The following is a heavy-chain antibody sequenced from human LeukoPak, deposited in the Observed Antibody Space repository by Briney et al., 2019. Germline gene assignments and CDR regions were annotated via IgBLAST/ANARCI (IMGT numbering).Heavy chain of an antibody. J-gene: IGHJ4*02. CDR3: ARAGLEKWEYYYDSSGYNGGYFDY. Sequence: GGSLRLSCAASGFNFNSYSMNWVRQAPGKGLEWVAVISYDGSNKYYADSVKGRFTISRDNSKNTLYLQMNSLRAEDTAVYYCARAGLEKWEYYYDSSGYNGGYFDYWGQGTLVTVSS. D-gene: IGHD3-22*01. CDR2: ISYDGSNK. CDR1: GFNFNSYS. V-gene: IGHV3-30*03.